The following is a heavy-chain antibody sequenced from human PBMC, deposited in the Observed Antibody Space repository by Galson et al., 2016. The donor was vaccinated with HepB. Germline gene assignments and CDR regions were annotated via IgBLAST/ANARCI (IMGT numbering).Heavy chain of an antibody. CDR3: SILGRGLELHDYFDS. Sequence: SVKVSCKVSGYSLTEISIHWVRQLPGKGLEWMGGFHPEEGKTVYAQKFQGRVTVTEDTSTDTAYMEMNSLKFEDTAVYYCSILGRGLELHDYFDSWGQGTLVTVSS. CDR2: FHPEEGKT. D-gene: IGHD1-7*01. V-gene: IGHV1-24*01. CDR1: GYSLTEIS. J-gene: IGHJ4*02.